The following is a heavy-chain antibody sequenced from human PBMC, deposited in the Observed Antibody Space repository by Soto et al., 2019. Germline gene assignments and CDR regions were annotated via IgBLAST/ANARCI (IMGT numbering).Heavy chain of an antibody. D-gene: IGHD2-15*01. J-gene: IGHJ4*02. Sequence: LSCTVSGDSISSSTYYWGWIRQPPGKGLEWIGSIYYSGSTNYNPSLKSRVTISVDTSKIQFSLKLSSVTAADTALYYCARQTQGCTAGSCYSAVDSWGPGTLVTVSS. CDR2: IYYSGST. V-gene: IGHV4-39*01. CDR3: ARQTQGCTAGSCYSAVDS. CDR1: GDSISSSTYY.